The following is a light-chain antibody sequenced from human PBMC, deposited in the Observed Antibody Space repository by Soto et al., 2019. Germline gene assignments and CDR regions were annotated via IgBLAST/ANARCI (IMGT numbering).Light chain of an antibody. J-gene: IGKJ5*01. CDR2: DAS. V-gene: IGKV1-33*01. Sequence: IQMTQSPSSLIASVGDRVTITCQASQDISDFLNWYQHKPGKAPKVLIYDASNLQTGVPSRFSGRGSGTDFTFTISSLQPDDSGTYYCQQYDDLPITFGQGTRLEI. CDR1: QDISDF. CDR3: QQYDDLPIT.